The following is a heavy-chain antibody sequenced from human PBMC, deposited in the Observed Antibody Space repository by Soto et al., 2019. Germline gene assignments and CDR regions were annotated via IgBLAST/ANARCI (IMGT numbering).Heavy chain of an antibody. D-gene: IGHD2-15*01. CDR1: GGSISSSSYY. J-gene: IGHJ4*02. CDR3: ARHVVGDGDYFDY. V-gene: IGHV4-39*01. CDR2: IYYSGST. Sequence: ASETLSLTCTVSGGSISSSSYYWGWIRQPPGKGLEWIGSIYYSGSTYYNPSLKSRVTISVDTSKNQFSLKLSSVTAADTAVYYCARHVVGDGDYFDYWGQGTLVTVSS.